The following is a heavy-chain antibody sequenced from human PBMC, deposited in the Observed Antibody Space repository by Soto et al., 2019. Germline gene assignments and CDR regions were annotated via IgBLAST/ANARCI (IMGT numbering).Heavy chain of an antibody. Sequence: GASAKVSCKASGGTFSSYAISWVRQAPGQGLEWMGGIIPIFGTANYAQKFQGRVTITADESTSTAYMELSSLRSEDTAVYYCATGPYCGGDCYSRGDYYYGMDVWGQGTTVTVSS. J-gene: IGHJ6*02. CDR3: ATGPYCGGDCYSRGDYYYGMDV. D-gene: IGHD2-21*02. CDR1: GGTFSSYA. CDR2: IIPIFGTA. V-gene: IGHV1-69*13.